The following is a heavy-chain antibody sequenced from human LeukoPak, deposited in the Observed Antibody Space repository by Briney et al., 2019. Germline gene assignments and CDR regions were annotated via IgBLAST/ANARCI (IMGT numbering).Heavy chain of an antibody. CDR2: IIPIFGTA. D-gene: IGHD5-18*01. V-gene: IGHV1-69*13. J-gene: IGHJ4*02. Sequence: ASVKVSFKASGGTFRSYAISWVRQAPGQGLEWMGGIIPIFGTANYAQKFQGRVTITADESTSTAYMELSSPRSEDTAVYYCARDQGYRYGYGDFDYWGQGTLVTVSS. CDR1: GGTFRSYA. CDR3: ARDQGYRYGYGDFDY.